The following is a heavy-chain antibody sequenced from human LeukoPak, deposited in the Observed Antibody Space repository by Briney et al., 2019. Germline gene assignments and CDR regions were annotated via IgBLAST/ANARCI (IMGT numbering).Heavy chain of an antibody. V-gene: IGHV3-48*01. Sequence: GGSLRLSCAASGFTFSTYSMNWVRQAPGKGLEWVSYISSRSTTIYYADSVKGRFTISRDNAKNSLDLQMNSLRAEDTAVYYCARDCDSLTGYYNFFDYWGQGTLVTVSS. CDR3: ARDCDSLTGYYNFFDY. CDR2: ISSRSTTI. D-gene: IGHD3-9*01. CDR1: GFTFSTYS. J-gene: IGHJ4*02.